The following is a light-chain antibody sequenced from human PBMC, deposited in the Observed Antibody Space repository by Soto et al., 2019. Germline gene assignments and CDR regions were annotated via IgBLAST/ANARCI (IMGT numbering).Light chain of an antibody. CDR2: EVS. J-gene: IGLJ1*01. Sequence: QSALTQPASVSGSPGQSITISCTGTSSDVGRYNYVSWYQQHPGKAPKLMIYEVSNRPSGVSDRLSGSKSGNTASLTISGLQADDEADYYCSSYTISKAYVFGSGTKLTVL. CDR3: SSYTISKAYV. V-gene: IGLV2-14*01. CDR1: SSDVGRYNY.